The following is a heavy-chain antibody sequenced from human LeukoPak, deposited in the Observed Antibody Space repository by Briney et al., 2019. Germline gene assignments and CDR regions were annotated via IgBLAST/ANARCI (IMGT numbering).Heavy chain of an antibody. J-gene: IGHJ4*02. CDR2: IYHVGIT. Sequence: SETLSLTRDVSGDSISSTTWWTWVRQPAGKGLEWIGEIYHVGITRYNPSLKGRVTISVDKSKNQFSLRLTSVTAADTAIYFCARDLVGYSRSWYGSNWDVWGQGALVTVSS. V-gene: IGHV4/OR15-8*01. CDR1: GDSISSTTW. CDR3: ARDLVGYSRSWYGSNWDV. D-gene: IGHD4-23*01.